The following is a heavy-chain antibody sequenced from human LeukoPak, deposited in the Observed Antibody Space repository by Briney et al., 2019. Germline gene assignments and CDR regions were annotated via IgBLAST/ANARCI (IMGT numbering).Heavy chain of an antibody. Sequence: ASVKVSCKASGYTFTSYGISWVRQAPGQGLEWMGWISAYNGNTNYAQKLQGRVTMTTDTSTSTAYMELRSLRSDDTAVYYCARVGYSYGDYYYYMDVWGKGTTVTISS. CDR1: GYTFTSYG. CDR2: ISAYNGNT. CDR3: ARVGYSYGDYYYYMDV. V-gene: IGHV1-18*01. D-gene: IGHD5-18*01. J-gene: IGHJ6*03.